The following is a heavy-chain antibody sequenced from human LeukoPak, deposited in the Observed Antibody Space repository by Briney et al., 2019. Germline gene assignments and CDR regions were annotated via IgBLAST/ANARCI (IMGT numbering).Heavy chain of an antibody. Sequence: DSVKVSCKASGYTFTSYGISWVRQAPGQGLEWMGWISAYNGNTNYAQKLQGRVTMTTDTSTSTAYMELRSLRSDDTAVYYCASSYYDFWSGERHAFDIWGQGTMVTVSS. J-gene: IGHJ3*02. CDR3: ASSYYDFWSGERHAFDI. D-gene: IGHD3-3*01. CDR2: ISAYNGNT. CDR1: GYTFTSYG. V-gene: IGHV1-18*01.